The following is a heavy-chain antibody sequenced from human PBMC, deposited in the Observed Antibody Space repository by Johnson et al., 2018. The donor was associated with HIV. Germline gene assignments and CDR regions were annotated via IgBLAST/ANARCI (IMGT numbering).Heavy chain of an antibody. CDR3: ARGRKDIGAADGLDNDAFDM. J-gene: IGHJ3*02. Sequence: QVQLVESGGGVVQPGRSLRLSCAASGFTFSSYGMHWVRQAPGKGLEWVAVISYDGNKKYYADSVRGRFTISRDISKNTLYLQMDSLRPDDTALYYCARGRKDIGAADGLDNDAFDMWGQGTLVTISS. CDR2: ISYDGNKK. CDR1: GFTFSSYG. D-gene: IGHD6-13*01. V-gene: IGHV3-30*19.